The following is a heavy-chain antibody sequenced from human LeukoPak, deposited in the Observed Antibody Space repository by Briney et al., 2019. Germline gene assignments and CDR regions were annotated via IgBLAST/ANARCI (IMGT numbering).Heavy chain of an antibody. Sequence: ASVTVSCKASGYTFTSYYMHWVRQAPGQGLEWMGIINPSGGSTSYAQKFQGRVTMTRDMSTSTVYMELSSLRSEDTAVYYCARRNYDISLGYYYYMDVWGKGTTVTVSS. V-gene: IGHV1-46*01. CDR1: GYTFTSYY. J-gene: IGHJ6*03. CDR3: ARRNYDISLGYYYYMDV. CDR2: INPSGGST. D-gene: IGHD3-9*01.